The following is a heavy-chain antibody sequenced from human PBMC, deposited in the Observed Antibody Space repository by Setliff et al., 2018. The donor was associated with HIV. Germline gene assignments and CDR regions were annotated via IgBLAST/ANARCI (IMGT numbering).Heavy chain of an antibody. J-gene: IGHJ6*04. CDR3: ARAIYSGGWYGMDV. Sequence: GGSLRLSCAASGFTFSTYGMHWVRQAPGKGLEWVAVIWSDGSDTYYADSVKGRFAISRDNSKNTLYLQMNSLRVEDTAVYYCARAIYSGGWYGMDVWGKGTTVTVSS. D-gene: IGHD5-12*01. CDR1: GFTFSTYG. V-gene: IGHV3-33*01. CDR2: IWSDGSDT.